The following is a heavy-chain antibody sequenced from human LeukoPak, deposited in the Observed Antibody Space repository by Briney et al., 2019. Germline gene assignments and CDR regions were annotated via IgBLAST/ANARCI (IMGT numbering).Heavy chain of an antibody. V-gene: IGHV3-53*01. D-gene: IGHD3-22*01. CDR2: IYSGGST. Sequence: PGGSLRLSCAASGFTVSGNYMTWVRQAPGKWLEWVSVIYSGGSTYYADSVKGRFTISRDNSKNTLYLQMNSLRAEDTAMYYCAGAGTRESSGYHLDYWGQGALVTVSS. CDR3: AGAGTRESSGYHLDY. J-gene: IGHJ4*02. CDR1: GFTVSGNY.